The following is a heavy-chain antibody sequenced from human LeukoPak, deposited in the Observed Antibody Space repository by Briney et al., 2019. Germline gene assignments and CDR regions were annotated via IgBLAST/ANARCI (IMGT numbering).Heavy chain of an antibody. Sequence: ASVKVSCTASGGTFSSYAISWVRQAPGQGLEWMGGIIPIFGTANYAQKFQGRVTITTDESASTAYMELSSLRSEDTAVYYCAREASWDFWRGHRSNYYYMDVWGKGTTVTVSS. CDR2: IIPIFGTA. D-gene: IGHD3-3*01. CDR1: GGTFSSYA. J-gene: IGHJ6*03. V-gene: IGHV1-69*05. CDR3: AREASWDFWRGHRSNYYYMDV.